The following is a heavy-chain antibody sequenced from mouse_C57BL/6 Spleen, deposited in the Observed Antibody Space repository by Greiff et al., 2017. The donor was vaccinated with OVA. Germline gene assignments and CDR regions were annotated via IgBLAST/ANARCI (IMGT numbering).Heavy chain of an antibody. Sequence: VQLQESGPGLVKPSQSLSLTCSVTGYSITSGYYWNWIRQFPGNKLEWMGYISYDGSNNYNPSLKNRISITRDTSKNQFFLKLNSVTTEDTATYYCARALYDYDVGAMDYWGQGTSVTVSS. CDR3: ARALYDYDVGAMDY. V-gene: IGHV3-6*01. J-gene: IGHJ4*01. CDR1: GYSITSGYY. D-gene: IGHD2-4*01. CDR2: ISYDGSN.